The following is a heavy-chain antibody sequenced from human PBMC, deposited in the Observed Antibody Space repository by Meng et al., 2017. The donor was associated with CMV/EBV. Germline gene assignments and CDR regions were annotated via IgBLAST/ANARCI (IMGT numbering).Heavy chain of an antibody. V-gene: IGHV3-53*01. Sequence: GESLKISCAASGFTVSSNYMSWVRQAPGKGLEWVSVIYSGGSTYYADSVKGRFTISRDNSKNTLYLQMNSLRAEDTAVYYCACGAKEPAQNWHYWFDPWGQGTLVTVSS. D-gene: IGHD1-7*01. J-gene: IGHJ5*02. CDR2: IYSGGST. CDR3: ACGAKEPAQNWHYWFDP. CDR1: GFTVSSNY.